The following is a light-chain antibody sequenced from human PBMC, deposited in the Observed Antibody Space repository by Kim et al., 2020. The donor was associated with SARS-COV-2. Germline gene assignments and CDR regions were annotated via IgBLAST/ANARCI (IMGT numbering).Light chain of an antibody. CDR1: QSINMH. V-gene: IGKV3D-11*02. CDR2: GAS. Sequence: PDERAPRAYRPSQSINMHVAWYQTKPGRAPRLLVYGASKRVRGVPDRFRGRGSGIDFALTINGLEPEDFAVYYCQQHATWHPALAFGGGTKVDI. J-gene: IGKJ4*01. CDR3: QQHATWHPALA.